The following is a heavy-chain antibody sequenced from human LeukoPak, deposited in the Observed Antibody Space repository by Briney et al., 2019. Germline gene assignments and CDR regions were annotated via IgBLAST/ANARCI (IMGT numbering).Heavy chain of an antibody. D-gene: IGHD3-22*01. J-gene: IGHJ4*02. CDR1: GGTFSSYA. Sequence: SVKVSCKASGGTFSSYAISWVRQAPGQGLEWMGGIIPIFGTANYAQKFQGRVMITADESTSTAYMELSSLRSEDTAVYYCARTVGYDSYFDYWGQGTLVTVSS. CDR3: ARTVGYDSYFDY. V-gene: IGHV1-69*13. CDR2: IIPIFGTA.